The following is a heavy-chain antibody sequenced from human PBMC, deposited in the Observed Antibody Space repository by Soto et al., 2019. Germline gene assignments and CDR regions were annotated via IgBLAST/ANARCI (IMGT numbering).Heavy chain of an antibody. Sequence: ASVKVSCKASGYTFTSYGIGWVRQAPGQGLEWMGWISAYNGNTNYAQKLQGRVTMTTDTSTSTAYMELRSLRSDDTAVYYCASSSGYYESSGPWYYFDSWGQGILVTVSS. CDR3: ASSSGYYESSGPWYYFDS. CDR2: ISAYNGNT. D-gene: IGHD3-22*01. J-gene: IGHJ4*02. CDR1: GYTFTSYG. V-gene: IGHV1-18*01.